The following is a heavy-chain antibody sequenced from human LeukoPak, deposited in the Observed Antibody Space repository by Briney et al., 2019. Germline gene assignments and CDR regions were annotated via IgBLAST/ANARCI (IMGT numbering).Heavy chain of an antibody. D-gene: IGHD1-26*01. CDR2: IYYSGST. J-gene: IGHJ4*02. CDR3: ARHRPSLYSGSYYFGY. Sequence: PSETLSLTCSVSGGSIRSTSYFWGWIRQPPGKGLEWIGSIYYSGSTYYNPSLKSRVTISVDTSKNQFSLKLRSVTAADTAVYYCARHRPSLYSGSYYFGYWGQGTLVTVSS. CDR1: GGSIRSTSYF. V-gene: IGHV4-39*01.